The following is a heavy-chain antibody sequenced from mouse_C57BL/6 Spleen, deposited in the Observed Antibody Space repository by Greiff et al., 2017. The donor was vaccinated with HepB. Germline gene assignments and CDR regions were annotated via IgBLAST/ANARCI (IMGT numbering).Heavy chain of an antibody. V-gene: IGHV5-4*03. D-gene: IGHD4-1*01. Sequence: EVKLVESGGGLVKPGGSLKLSCAASGFTFSSYAMSWVRQTPEKRLEWVATISDGGSYTYYPDNVKGRFTISRDNAKNNLYLQMSHRKSEDTAMYYCAGELGRFSWFAYWGQGTLVTVSA. CDR1: GFTFSSYA. J-gene: IGHJ3*01. CDR3: AGELGRFSWFAY. CDR2: ISDGGSYT.